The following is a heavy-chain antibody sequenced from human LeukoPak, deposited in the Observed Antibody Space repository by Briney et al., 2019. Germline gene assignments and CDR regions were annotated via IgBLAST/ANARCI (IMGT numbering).Heavy chain of an antibody. D-gene: IGHD6-19*01. CDR3: ASRSGSSGWYYFDY. CDR2: TNQCGSA. V-gene: IGHV4-34*01. Sequence: SETLSLTCAVYGVSFIDDYCSWIRQPPGRGLEWIGETNQCGSANYNPSLKSRATISVQTASKQFSLKLISVTAADTAVYYCASRSGSSGWYYFDYWGQGTLVTVSS. CDR1: GVSFIDDY. J-gene: IGHJ4*02.